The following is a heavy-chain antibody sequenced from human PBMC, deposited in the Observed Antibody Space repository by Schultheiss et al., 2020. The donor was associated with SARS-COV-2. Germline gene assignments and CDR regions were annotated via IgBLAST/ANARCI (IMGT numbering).Heavy chain of an antibody. CDR2: ISAYNGNT. V-gene: IGHV1-18*01. J-gene: IGHJ4*02. D-gene: IGHD2-2*01. CDR3: ARAVGGSRVVPAAIDY. Sequence: ASVKVSCKASGYTFTSYGISWVRQAPGQGLEWMGWISAYNGNTNYAQKLQGRVTMTTYTSTSTAYMELRSLRSDDTAVYYCARAVGGSRVVPAAIDYWGQGTLVTVSS. CDR1: GYTFTSYG.